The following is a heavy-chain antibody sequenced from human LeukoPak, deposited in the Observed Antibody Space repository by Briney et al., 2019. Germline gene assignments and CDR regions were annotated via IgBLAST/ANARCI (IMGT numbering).Heavy chain of an antibody. J-gene: IGHJ4*02. Sequence: PGGSLILSCAASGFTFTDYWMHWVRQAPGKGLVWVSRISTDGTTTSYADSVKGRFTISRDNAKNTLYLQMNSLRAEDTAVYYCARGVGANDYWGQGTLVTVSS. CDR2: ISTDGTTT. V-gene: IGHV3-74*01. CDR3: ARGVGANDY. D-gene: IGHD1-26*01. CDR1: GFTFTDYW.